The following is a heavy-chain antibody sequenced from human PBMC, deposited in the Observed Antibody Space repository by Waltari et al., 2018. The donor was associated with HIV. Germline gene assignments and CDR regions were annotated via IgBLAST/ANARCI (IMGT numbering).Heavy chain of an antibody. CDR1: VFTFMSYS. J-gene: IGHJ5*02. D-gene: IGHD3-10*01. V-gene: IGHV3-33*06. CDR2: IWYDGTEK. CDR3: AKDANTFHEFGPNWLDP. Sequence: VASGGGLVQPGRSLRLPCHKWVFTFMSYSMHWVRQAPGKGLELVAVIWYDGTEKHYVDSVKGRFVISRDNSKNTLYLQMNSLRPEDTAMYYCAKDANTFHEFGPNWLDPWGQGTLVIVSS.